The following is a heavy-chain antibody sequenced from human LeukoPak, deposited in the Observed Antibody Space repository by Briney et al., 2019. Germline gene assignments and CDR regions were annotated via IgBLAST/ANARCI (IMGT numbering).Heavy chain of an antibody. CDR3: ARAGVLFGRDY. CDR1: GFGFSSDW. J-gene: IGHJ4*02. Sequence: GGSLRLSVAAAGFGFSSDWMGGVRKAPGKGPGGVANIKQDGSENSYVDSVKGRFTISRDNAKNSLYLQMNSLRAEDTAVYYCARAGVLFGRDYWGQGTLVTVSS. V-gene: IGHV3-7*03. D-gene: IGHD2-15*01. CDR2: IKQDGSEN.